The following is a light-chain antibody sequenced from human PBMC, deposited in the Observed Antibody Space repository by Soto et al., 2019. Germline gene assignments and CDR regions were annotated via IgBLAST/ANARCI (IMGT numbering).Light chain of an antibody. Sequence: EIVLTQSPCTLSLSPGDRATLSCRASQSVSSSYLAWYQQKPGQAPRLLIYGASSRATGIPDRFSGSGSGTDFTLTISRLEPEDFAVYYCQQYGSSPYTFGQGTKLEIK. CDR3: QQYGSSPYT. J-gene: IGKJ2*01. CDR2: GAS. V-gene: IGKV3-20*01. CDR1: QSVSSSY.